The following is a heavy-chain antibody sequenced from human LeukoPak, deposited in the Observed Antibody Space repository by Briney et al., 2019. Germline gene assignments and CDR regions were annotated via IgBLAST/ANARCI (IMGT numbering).Heavy chain of an antibody. V-gene: IGHV3-48*02. J-gene: IGHJ4*02. CDR1: GFPFIEYS. Sequence: GGSMRLSCTASGFPFIEYSMNWVRQAPGKGLEWISYIGIDSGNTKYADSVRGRFTISADKVKNSLYLQMYSLRDEDTAVYYCARDHNYAFDNWGQGTLVSVSS. D-gene: IGHD1-1*01. CDR3: ARDHNYAFDN. CDR2: IGIDSGNT.